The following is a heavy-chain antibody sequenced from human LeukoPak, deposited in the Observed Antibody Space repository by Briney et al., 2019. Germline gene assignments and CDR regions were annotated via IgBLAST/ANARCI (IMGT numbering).Heavy chain of an antibody. CDR2: INPNSGGT. V-gene: IGHV1-2*02. Sequence: ASVKVSCKASGGTFISYAISWVRQAPGQGLEWMGWINPNSGGTNYAQKFQGRVTMTRDTSISTAYMELSRLRSDDTAVYYCASLAVAGTGDYWGQGTLVTVSS. J-gene: IGHJ4*02. CDR1: GGTFISYA. CDR3: ASLAVAGTGDY. D-gene: IGHD6-19*01.